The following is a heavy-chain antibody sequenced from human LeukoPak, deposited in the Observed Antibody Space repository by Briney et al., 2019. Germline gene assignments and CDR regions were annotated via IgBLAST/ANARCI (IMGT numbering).Heavy chain of an antibody. D-gene: IGHD4-17*01. CDR3: ARGPPASTVTTKSWFDY. J-gene: IGHJ4*02. CDR2: INTNTGNP. CDR1: GYTFTSYV. V-gene: IGHV7-4-1*02. Sequence: ASVKVSCEASGYTFTSYVMNWVRQAPGQGLEWMGWINTNTGNPTYAQGFTGRFVFSLDTSVSTAYLQISSLKAEDTAVYYCARGPPASTVTTKSWFDYWGQGTLVTVSS.